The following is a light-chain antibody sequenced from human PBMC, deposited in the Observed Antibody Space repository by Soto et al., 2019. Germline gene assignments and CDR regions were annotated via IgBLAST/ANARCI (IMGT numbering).Light chain of an antibody. CDR2: EVS. J-gene: IGKJ1*01. CDR3: QHYSGDRAT. CDR1: QTISSC. V-gene: IGKV1-5*03. Sequence: DIQMTQSPSTLSGSLGDRVTITCRARQTISSCLAWYQKKPGKPPKLLIYEVSTLHSGVPSRFSGSASGTEFTLTISSLRTDDFATYYCQHYSGDRATFRQGPKVDIK.